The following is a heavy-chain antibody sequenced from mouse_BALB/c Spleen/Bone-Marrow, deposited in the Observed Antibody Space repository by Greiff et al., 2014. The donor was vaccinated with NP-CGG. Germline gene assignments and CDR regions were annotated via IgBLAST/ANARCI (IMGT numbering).Heavy chain of an antibody. D-gene: IGHD2-2*01. CDR3: ARDGYDCSMDY. V-gene: IGHV2-6-7*01. CDR1: GFSLTGYG. Sequence: VMLVESGPGLVAPSQSLSITCTVSGFSLTGYGVNWVRQPPGKGLEWLGMIWGDGRTDYNSTLKSRLSISKDNSKSQVFLKMNSLQTDDTARYYCARDGYDCSMDYWGQGTSVTVSS. J-gene: IGHJ4*01. CDR2: IWGDGRT.